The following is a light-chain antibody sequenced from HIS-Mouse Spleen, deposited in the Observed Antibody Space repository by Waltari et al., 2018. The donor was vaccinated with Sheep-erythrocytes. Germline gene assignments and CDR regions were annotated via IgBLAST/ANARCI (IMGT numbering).Light chain of an antibody. CDR2: AAS. V-gene: IGKV1-8*01. J-gene: IGKJ3*01. Sequence: AIRMTQSPSSFSASTGDRVTITCRASQGISSYLAWYQQKLGKAPKLLIYAASTLQSGVPSRFSGSGSGTDFTLTISCLQSEDFATYYCQQYYSYLTFGPGTKVDIK. CDR3: QQYYSYLT. CDR1: QGISSY.